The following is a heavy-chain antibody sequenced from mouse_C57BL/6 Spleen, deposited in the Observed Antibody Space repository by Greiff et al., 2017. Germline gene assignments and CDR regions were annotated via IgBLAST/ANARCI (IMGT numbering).Heavy chain of an antibody. CDR2: FSNLAYSI. Sequence: EVKLVESGGGLVQPGGSLKLSCAASGFTFSDYGMALVRQAPRKGPEWVAFFSNLAYSIYYADTVTGRFTISRENAKNTLYLEMSSLRSEDTAMYYCARHDYGYAMDYWGQGTSVTVSS. CDR1: GFTFSDYG. D-gene: IGHD1-1*01. J-gene: IGHJ4*01. CDR3: ARHDYGYAMDY. V-gene: IGHV5-15*01.